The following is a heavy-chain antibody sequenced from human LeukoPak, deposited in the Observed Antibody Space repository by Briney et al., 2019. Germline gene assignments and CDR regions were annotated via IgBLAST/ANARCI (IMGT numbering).Heavy chain of an antibody. J-gene: IGHJ4*02. CDR1: GFTFSSYA. CDR3: AKGARNTAPDY. CDR2: ISPAVSNT. V-gene: IGHV3-23*01. Sequence: GGSLRLSCTASGFTFSSYAMSWVRQAPGKGLEWVSSISPAVSNTYYAHSVKGRFTISRDNSQSTLYLQMNSLRAEDTALYYCAKGARNTAPDYWGQGTLVAVSS. D-gene: IGHD5-18*01.